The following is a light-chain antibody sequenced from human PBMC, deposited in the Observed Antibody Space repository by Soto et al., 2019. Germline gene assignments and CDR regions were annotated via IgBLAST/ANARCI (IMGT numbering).Light chain of an antibody. CDR1: QSLSSSY. CDR3: QHYRNTPPSVN. J-gene: IGKJ3*01. Sequence: EIVLAQAPVTLSLSPGERATLSCSASQSLSSSYLVWYQQKPGQAPRLLIYGASSRATGIPDRFSGSGSGTDFILTISRLEPEDFAVYYCQHYRNTPPSVNFGPGTKVDIK. V-gene: IGKV3-20*01. CDR2: GAS.